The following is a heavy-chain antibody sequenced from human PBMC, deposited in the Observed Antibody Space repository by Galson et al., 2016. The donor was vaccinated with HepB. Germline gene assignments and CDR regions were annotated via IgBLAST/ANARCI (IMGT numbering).Heavy chain of an antibody. CDR3: ARTNYGDDVFEI. J-gene: IGHJ3*02. CDR2: IYYSGST. Sequence: SETLSLTCTVSGGAINSYYWSWIRQPPGKGLEWIGYIYYSGSTYYKPSLESRVTISVDTSKNQFSLRLSSVTAADTAVYYCARTNYGDDVFEIWGQGTMVTGAS. V-gene: IGHV4-59*01. CDR1: GGAINSYY. D-gene: IGHD4-17*01.